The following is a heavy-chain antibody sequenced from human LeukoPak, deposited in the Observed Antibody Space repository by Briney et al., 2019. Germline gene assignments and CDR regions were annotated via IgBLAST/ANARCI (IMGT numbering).Heavy chain of an antibody. J-gene: IGHJ5*01. CDR3: ARGFELITFGGAIGKLNWFDS. CDR2: ISSSSSII. D-gene: IGHD3-16*02. Sequence: PGGSLRLSCAASGFTFSSYSMNWVRQAPGKGLEWVSYISSSSSIIYYADSVKGRFTISRDNAKNSLYLQMNSLRDEDTAVYYCARGFELITFGGAIGKLNWFDSWGQGTLVTVSS. V-gene: IGHV3-48*02. CDR1: GFTFSSYS.